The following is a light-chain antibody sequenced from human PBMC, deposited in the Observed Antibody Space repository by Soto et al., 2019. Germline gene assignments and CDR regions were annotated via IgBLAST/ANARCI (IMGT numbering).Light chain of an antibody. CDR1: QGMSSC. V-gene: IGKV1-9*01. CDR3: QQRSTYPVT. J-gene: IGKJ5*01. CDR2: EAS. Sequence: DIQLTQSPYLLSTSVGDRVTITCRASQGMSSCLTWYQQKTGKAPKLLIYEASTLQSGVPSRFSGSGSGTEFTLTISSLQPEDFATYYCQQRSTYPVTFGQGTRLEI.